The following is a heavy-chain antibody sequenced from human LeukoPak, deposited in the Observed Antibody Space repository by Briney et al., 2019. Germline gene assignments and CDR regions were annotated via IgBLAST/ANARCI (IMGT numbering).Heavy chain of an antibody. J-gene: IGHJ3*02. Sequence: GESLKISFKGSGYDFTNYWISWVRPMPGKGLEWMGRIDPSDSYTNYSPSFQGHVTISADKSISTAYLQWSSLKASDTAMYYCARHGINCSSTSCYRHDAFDIWGQGTMVTVSS. CDR1: GYDFTNYW. CDR2: IDPSDSYT. D-gene: IGHD2-2*02. CDR3: ARHGINCSSTSCYRHDAFDI. V-gene: IGHV5-10-1*01.